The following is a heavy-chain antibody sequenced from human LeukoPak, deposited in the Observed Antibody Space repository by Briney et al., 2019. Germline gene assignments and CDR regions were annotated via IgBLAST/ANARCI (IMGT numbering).Heavy chain of an antibody. D-gene: IGHD6-13*01. Sequence: ASETLSLTCTVSGGSISSGSYYWSWIRQPAGKGLEWIGRIYTSGSTNYNPSLKSRVTISVDTSKNQFSLKLSSVTAADTAVYYCAKRGSNTWSDFDYWGQGTLVTVSS. CDR1: GGSISSGSYY. CDR3: AKRGSNTWSDFDY. CDR2: IYTSGST. J-gene: IGHJ4*02. V-gene: IGHV4-61*02.